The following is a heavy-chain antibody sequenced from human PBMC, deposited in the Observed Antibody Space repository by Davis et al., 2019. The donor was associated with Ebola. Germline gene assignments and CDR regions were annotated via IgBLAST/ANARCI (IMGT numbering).Heavy chain of an antibody. J-gene: IGHJ4*02. CDR1: GYTFTSYD. Sequence: SVKVSCKASGYTFTSYDITRVRQAPGQGLEWMGGIIPIFGTANYAQKFQGRATITADESTSTAYMELSSLRSEDTAVYYCARAQFPRTSDNWGQGTLVTVSS. D-gene: IGHD5-24*01. CDR2: IIPIFGTA. V-gene: IGHV1-69*13. CDR3: ARAQFPRTSDN.